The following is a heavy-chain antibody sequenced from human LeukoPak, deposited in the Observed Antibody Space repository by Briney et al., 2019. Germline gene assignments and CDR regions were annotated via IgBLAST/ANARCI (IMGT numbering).Heavy chain of an antibody. D-gene: IGHD6-13*01. CDR2: ISSSGSTI. CDR3: ARSQSSSLIDY. Sequence: GGSQRLSCAASGLTFSDYYMSWIRQAPGKGLEWVSYISSSGSTIYYADSVKGRFTLSRDNSKNTLYLQMNSLTVEDTAVYYCARSQSSSLIDYWGQGTLVTVSS. V-gene: IGHV3-11*04. J-gene: IGHJ4*02. CDR1: GLTFSDYY.